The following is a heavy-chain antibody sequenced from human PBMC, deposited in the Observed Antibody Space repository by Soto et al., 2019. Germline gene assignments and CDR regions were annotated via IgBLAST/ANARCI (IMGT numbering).Heavy chain of an antibody. Sequence: EVQLVESGGGLVQPGGSLRLSCAASGFTFSSYSMNWVRQAPGKGLEWVSYISSSSSTIYYADSVKGRFTISRDNAKNALYLQMNSLRDEDTAVYYCARDSPSVGIAVAGTGTNYDYGMDVWGQGTTVIVSS. CDR1: GFTFSSYS. CDR3: ARDSPSVGIAVAGTGTNYDYGMDV. D-gene: IGHD6-19*01. V-gene: IGHV3-48*02. CDR2: ISSSSSTI. J-gene: IGHJ6*02.